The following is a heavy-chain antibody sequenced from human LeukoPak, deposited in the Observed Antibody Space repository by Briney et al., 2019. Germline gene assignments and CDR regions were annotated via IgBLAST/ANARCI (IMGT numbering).Heavy chain of an antibody. CDR3: AKRVIAVDQGHFDL. CDR2: LYSGGSA. CDR1: GFTVSSNY. D-gene: IGHD6-19*01. J-gene: IGHJ2*01. Sequence: GGSLRLSCAASGFTVSSNYMSWVRQTPEKGLEWVSILYSGGSAYYPDSLSGRFTISRDDSKNTLYLQMNSLRAEDAAVYYCAKRVIAVDQGHFDLWGRGTLVTVSS. V-gene: IGHV3-66*01.